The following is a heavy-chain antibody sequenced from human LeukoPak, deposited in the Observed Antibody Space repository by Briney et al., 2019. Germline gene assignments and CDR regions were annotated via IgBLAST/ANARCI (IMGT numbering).Heavy chain of an antibody. CDR2: IRSSGSDT. CDR1: EFTFVRYA. V-gene: IGHV3-21*05. CDR3: ARRGANSGHTFDY. Sequence: GGSLRLSCAASEFTFVRYAMNWVRQAPGKGLEWVSYIRSSGSDTYYADSVKGRFTISRDNTKNALYLQMNSLRADDTAVYYCARRGANSGHTFDYWGQGTLVSVSS. D-gene: IGHD5-12*01. J-gene: IGHJ4*02.